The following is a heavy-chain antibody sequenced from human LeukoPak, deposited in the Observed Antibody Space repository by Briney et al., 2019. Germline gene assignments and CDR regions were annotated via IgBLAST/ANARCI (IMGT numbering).Heavy chain of an antibody. CDR2: TYYTSKWYN. V-gene: IGHV6-1*01. D-gene: IGHD3-3*02. Sequence: SQTLSLTCAISGDSVSSNSATWNWIRQSPSRGLEWLGRTYYTSKWYNEYAVSVKSRITINADTSKNQFSLQLNSVTPEDTAVYYCARAGPVLAAGRYNWFDPWGQGTLVTVS. J-gene: IGHJ5*02. CDR3: ARAGPVLAAGRYNWFDP. CDR1: GDSVSSNSAT.